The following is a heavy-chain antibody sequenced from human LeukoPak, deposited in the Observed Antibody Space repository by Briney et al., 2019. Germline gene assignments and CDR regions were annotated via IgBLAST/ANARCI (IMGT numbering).Heavy chain of an antibody. Sequence: PSETLSLTCTVSGGSITTTNYYWAWIRQPPGEGLQWIGSVYYRGNTSSNPSLESRITMSVDTSQNQFSLRLTSVTAADTALYYCARDTVPPRNATEQKTGTYYWGLGTLVTVSS. D-gene: IGHD7-27*01. CDR3: ARDTVPPRNATEQKTGTYY. CDR1: GGSITTTNYY. CDR2: VYYRGNT. J-gene: IGHJ4*01. V-gene: IGHV4-39*02.